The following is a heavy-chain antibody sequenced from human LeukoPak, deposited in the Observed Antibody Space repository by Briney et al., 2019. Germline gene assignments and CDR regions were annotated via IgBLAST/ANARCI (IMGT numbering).Heavy chain of an antibody. CDR2: NSGSGDST. Sequence: GGSLRLSCAASGFTFSSYAMSWVRQAPGKGLEWVSANSGSGDSTYYADSVKGRFTISRDNSKNTLYLQMNSLRAEDTAVYYCAKPCRSGLSPFDAFDIWGQGTMVTVSS. J-gene: IGHJ3*02. CDR3: AKPCRSGLSPFDAFDI. D-gene: IGHD6-19*01. CDR1: GFTFSSYA. V-gene: IGHV3-23*01.